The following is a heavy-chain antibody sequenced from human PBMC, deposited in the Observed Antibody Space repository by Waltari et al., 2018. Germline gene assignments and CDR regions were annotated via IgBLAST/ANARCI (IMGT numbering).Heavy chain of an antibody. Sequence: EVQLVESGGGLIQPGGSLRLSCAASGFTVSSNYMSWVRQAPGKGLEWVSVIDGGGSTYYADSVKGRFTISRDNSKNTLYLQMNSLRAEDTAVYYCARSSHYYGSGSYGYYFDYWGQGTLVTVSS. CDR2: IDGGGST. D-gene: IGHD3-10*01. CDR1: GFTVSSNY. J-gene: IGHJ4*02. CDR3: ARSSHYYGSGSYGYYFDY. V-gene: IGHV3-53*01.